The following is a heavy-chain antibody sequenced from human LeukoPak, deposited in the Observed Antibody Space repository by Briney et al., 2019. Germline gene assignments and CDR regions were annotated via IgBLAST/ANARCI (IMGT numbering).Heavy chain of an antibody. CDR2: INSDGSRT. Sequence: PGGSLRLSCAASGFTFSRYWMHWVRHAPGKGLVWVSRINSDGSRTNYADCVKGRFTISRDNAKNTVFLQMNSLRAEDAAVYYCARVITGSTYGQFDYWGQGALATVSS. CDR1: GFTFSRYW. J-gene: IGHJ4*02. CDR3: ARVITGSTYGQFDY. D-gene: IGHD5-18*01. V-gene: IGHV3-74*01.